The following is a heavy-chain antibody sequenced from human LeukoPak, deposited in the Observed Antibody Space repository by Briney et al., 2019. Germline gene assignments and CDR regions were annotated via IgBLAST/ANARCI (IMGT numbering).Heavy chain of an antibody. CDR1: GYTLTELS. Sequence: ASVKVSCKVSGYTLTELSMHWVRQAPGKGLEWMGGFDPEDGETIYAQKFQGRVTMTEDTSTDTAYMELSSLRSEDTAVYYYATYYRIAVAATFDYWGQGTLVTVSS. D-gene: IGHD6-19*01. CDR3: ATYYRIAVAATFDY. CDR2: FDPEDGET. V-gene: IGHV1-24*01. J-gene: IGHJ4*02.